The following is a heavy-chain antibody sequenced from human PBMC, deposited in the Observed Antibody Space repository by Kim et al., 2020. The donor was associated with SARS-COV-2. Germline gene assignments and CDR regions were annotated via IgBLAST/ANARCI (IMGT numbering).Heavy chain of an antibody. V-gene: IGHV3-23*01. D-gene: IGHD1-20*01. Sequence: GGSLRLSCAASGFTVSSCAMTWVRQAPGKGLEWVSVITSDGSKFYADSVKGRFTISRDNSENTLYLQMSSLRVEDTAIYYCTKRGVGYSWNPSENWGHGT. CDR3: TKRGVGYSWNPSEN. CDR1: GFTVSSCA. J-gene: IGHJ4*01. CDR2: ITSDGSK.